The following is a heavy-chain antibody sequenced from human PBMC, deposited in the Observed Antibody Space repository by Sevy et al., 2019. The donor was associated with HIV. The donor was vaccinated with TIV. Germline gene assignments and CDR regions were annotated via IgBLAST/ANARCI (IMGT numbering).Heavy chain of an antibody. D-gene: IGHD6-13*01. CDR2: IYYSGST. Sequence: SETLSLTCTVSGGSISSYYWSWIRQPPGKGLEWIGYIYYSGSTDYNPSLKSRLTISVDTSKNQFSLKLSSVTAADTAVYYCARDAYSSSWYYYYGMDVWGQGTTVTVSS. J-gene: IGHJ6*02. CDR1: GGSISSYY. CDR3: ARDAYSSSWYYYYGMDV. V-gene: IGHV4-59*13.